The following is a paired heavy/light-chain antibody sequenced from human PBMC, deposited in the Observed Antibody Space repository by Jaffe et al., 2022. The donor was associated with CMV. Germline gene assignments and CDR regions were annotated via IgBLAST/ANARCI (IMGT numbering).Light chain of an antibody. CDR3: MQGIHPPS. V-gene: IGKV2-29*02. CDR2: EVS. CDR1: QSLLHSDGKTY. J-gene: IGKJ4*01. Sequence: DIVMTQTPLSLSVTPGQPASISCKSSQSLLHSDGKTYLYWYLQKPGQSPQLLIYEVSSRFSGVPDRFSGSGSGTDFTLKISRVEAEDVGVYYCMQGIHPPSFGGGTKVEIK.
Heavy chain of an antibody. D-gene: IGHD3-22*01. V-gene: IGHV1-3*01. CDR3: ARDRNPRYYDSSGYTNWFDP. CDR2: INAGNGNT. J-gene: IGHJ5*02. Sequence: QVQLVQSGAEVKKPGASVKVSCKASGYTFTSYAMHWVRQAPGQRLEWMGWINAGNGNTKYSQKFQGRVTITRDTSASTAYMELSSLRSEDTAVYYCARDRNPRYYDSSGYTNWFDPWGQGTLVTVSS. CDR1: GYTFTSYA.